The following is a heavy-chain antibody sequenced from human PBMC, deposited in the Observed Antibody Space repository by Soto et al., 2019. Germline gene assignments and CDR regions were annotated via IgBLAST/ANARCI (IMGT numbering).Heavy chain of an antibody. D-gene: IGHD2-2*01. J-gene: IGHJ4*02. CDR2: IKQDGSEK. CDR3: ARGRGCSTGCHNFDY. Sequence: ESGGGLVQPGGSLRLSCAASGFTFSSYWMSWVRQAPGKGLEWVANIKQDGSEKYYVDSVKGRFTISRDNDKNSLYLQMNSLRAEDTAVYYCARGRGCSTGCHNFDYWGQGTLVTVSS. CDR1: GFTFSSYW. V-gene: IGHV3-7*01.